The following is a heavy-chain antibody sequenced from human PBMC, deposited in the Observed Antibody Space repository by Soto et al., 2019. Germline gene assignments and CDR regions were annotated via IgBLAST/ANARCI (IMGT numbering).Heavy chain of an antibody. V-gene: IGHV3-30-3*01. J-gene: IGHJ6*02. CDR3: ARDSLANYYYYGMDV. Sequence: SLRLSCAASGFPFSSYALHWVRQAPGKGLEWVASMSYDGSNRYYADSVKGRFTISRDNSKNTLYLQMNSLRDDDTAVYYCARDSLANYYYYGMDVWGQGTTVTVSS. CDR1: GFPFSSYA. CDR2: MSYDGSNR.